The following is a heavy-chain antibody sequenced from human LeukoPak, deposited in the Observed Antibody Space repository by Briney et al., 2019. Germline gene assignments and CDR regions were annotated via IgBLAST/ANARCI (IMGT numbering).Heavy chain of an antibody. CDR1: GYTFTSYG. J-gene: IGHJ4*02. V-gene: IGHV1-18*01. CDR2: ISAYNGNT. D-gene: IGHD6-13*01. Sequence: ASVNVSCKASGYTFTSYGISWVRQAPGQGLDWMGCISAYNGNTNYAQKLQGRVTMTTDTSSSTAYMELRSLRSDDTAGYYCARDEAPGYSSSWIDYWGQGTLVTVSS. CDR3: ARDEAPGYSSSWIDY.